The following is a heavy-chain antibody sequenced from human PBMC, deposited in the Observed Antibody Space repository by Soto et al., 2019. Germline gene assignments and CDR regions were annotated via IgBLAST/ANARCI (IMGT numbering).Heavy chain of an antibody. J-gene: IGHJ6*04. CDR3: ARKTDSIPSGGDV. V-gene: IGHV3-53*04. Sequence: EVQLVESGGGLVQPGGSLRLSCTASGFAVRHNYMTWVRQAPGKGLEWVSLIYSGGDTAYADSVKGRFTISRHTSQNTRYLQMTSLRAEVTAVYYCARKTDSIPSGGDVWGKGTAVTVSS. CDR2: IYSGGDT. D-gene: IGHD3-10*01. CDR1: GFAVRHNY.